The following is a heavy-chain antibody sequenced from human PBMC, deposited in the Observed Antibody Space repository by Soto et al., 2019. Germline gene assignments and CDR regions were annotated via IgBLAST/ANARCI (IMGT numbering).Heavy chain of an antibody. V-gene: IGHV3-30*18. CDR1: GFTFSSYG. CDR3: AKDFTIFGVVVYYMDV. J-gene: IGHJ6*03. CDR2: ISYDGSNK. Sequence: GGSLRLSCAASGFTFSSYGMHWVRQAPGKGLEWVAVISYDGSNKYYADSVKGRFTISRDNSKNTLYLQMNSLGAEDTAVYYCAKDFTIFGVVVYYMDVWGKGTTVTVSS. D-gene: IGHD3-3*01.